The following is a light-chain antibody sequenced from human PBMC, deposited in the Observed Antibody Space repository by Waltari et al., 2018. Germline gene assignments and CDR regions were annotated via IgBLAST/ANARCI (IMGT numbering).Light chain of an antibody. V-gene: IGKV3-15*01. CDR2: GAS. J-gene: IGKJ1*01. CDR3: QQYNKWPPGT. Sequence: EVVLTQSPATLSVSLGERATLPCRASQRVSSDLAWYQQKPGQAPRLIIHGASIRATGIPARFSGSGSGTEFTLTISSLQSEDSAVYYCQQYNKWPPGTFGQGTKVEIK. CDR1: QRVSSD.